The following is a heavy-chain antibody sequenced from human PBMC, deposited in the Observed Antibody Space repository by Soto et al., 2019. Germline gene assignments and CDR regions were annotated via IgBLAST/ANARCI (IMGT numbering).Heavy chain of an antibody. CDR1: GGSISSGGYY. J-gene: IGHJ6*02. CDR3: ARDVYDILTGSHYYYYGMDV. Sequence: PSETLSLTCTVSGGSISSGGYYWSWIRQHPGKGLEWIGYIYHSGSTYYNPSLKSRVTISVDTSKNQFSLKLSSVTAADTAVYYCARDVYDILTGSHYYYYGMDVWGQGTTVTVSS. D-gene: IGHD3-9*01. CDR2: IYHSGST. V-gene: IGHV4-31*03.